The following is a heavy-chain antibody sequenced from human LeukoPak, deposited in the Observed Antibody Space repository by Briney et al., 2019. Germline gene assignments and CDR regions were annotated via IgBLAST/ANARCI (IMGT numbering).Heavy chain of an antibody. V-gene: IGHV3-74*01. J-gene: IGHJ4*02. Sequence: PGGSLRLSCAASGFTFSSYWMHWVRQAPGKGLVWVSRINSDGSSTGYADSVKGRFTISRDNAKNTLYLQMNSLRAEDTAVYYCARGSREYYYDSSGYPTYWGQGTLVTVSS. CDR2: INSDGSST. CDR1: GFTFSSYW. CDR3: ARGSREYYYDSSGYPTY. D-gene: IGHD3-22*01.